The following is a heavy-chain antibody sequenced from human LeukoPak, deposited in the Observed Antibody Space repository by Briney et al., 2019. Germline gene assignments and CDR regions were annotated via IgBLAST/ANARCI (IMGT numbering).Heavy chain of an antibody. V-gene: IGHV4-59*01. CDR1: GGSISSYY. CDR3: ASWSSGWSNAFDL. Sequence: SETLSLTCTVSGGSISSYYWSWIRQPPGKGLEWIGYIYYSGNTNYNPSLKSRVTISVDTSKNQFSLKLSSVTAADTAVYYCASWSSGWSNAFDLWGQGTMVTVSS. CDR2: IYYSGNT. D-gene: IGHD6-19*01. J-gene: IGHJ3*01.